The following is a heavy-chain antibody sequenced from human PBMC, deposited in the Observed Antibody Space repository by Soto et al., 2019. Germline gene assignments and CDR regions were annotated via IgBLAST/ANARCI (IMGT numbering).Heavy chain of an antibody. V-gene: IGHV4-39*01. D-gene: IGHD3-10*01. CDR1: DGSSSSSSYY. Sequence: LSPTCTVSDGSSSSSSYYWGWIRQPPGKGLEWIGSIYYSGSTYYNPSLKSRVTISVDTSKNQFSLKLSSVTAADTAVYYCARPPSGFCGQRTLGTVSS. J-gene: IGHJ4*02. CDR3: ARPPSGF. CDR2: IYYSGST.